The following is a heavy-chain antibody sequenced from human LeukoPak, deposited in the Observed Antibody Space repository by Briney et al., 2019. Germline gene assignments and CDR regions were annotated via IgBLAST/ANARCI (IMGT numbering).Heavy chain of an antibody. D-gene: IGHD3-10*01. J-gene: IGHJ4*02. CDR2: TKSKTDGGTT. V-gene: IGHV3-15*01. Sequence: GGSLRLSCAASGFTFSNAWMSWVRQAPGKGLEWVGRTKSKTDGGTTDYAAPVKGRFTISRDDSKNTLYLQMNSLKTEDTAVYYCTTVHGSGSYPRDYWGQGTLVTVSS. CDR1: GFTFSNAW. CDR3: TTVHGSGSYPRDY.